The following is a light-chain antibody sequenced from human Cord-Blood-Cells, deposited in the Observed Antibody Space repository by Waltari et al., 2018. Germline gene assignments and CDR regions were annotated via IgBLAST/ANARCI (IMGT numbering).Light chain of an antibody. Sequence: QSVLTQPPSASGTPGQRVTISCSGSSSNIGSNYVYWYQHLPGTSPKPPSDRNNPRPSGVPDRFSGSKSGTSASLAISGLRSEDEADYYCAAWDDSLSGWVFGGGTKLTVL. J-gene: IGLJ3*02. CDR2: RNN. CDR1: SSNIGSNY. CDR3: AAWDDSLSGWV. V-gene: IGLV1-47*01.